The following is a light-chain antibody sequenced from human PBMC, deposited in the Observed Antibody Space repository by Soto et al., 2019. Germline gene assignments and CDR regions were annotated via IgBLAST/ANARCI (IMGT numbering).Light chain of an antibody. J-gene: IGLJ1*01. CDR3: TSYTSSSTPLYV. Sequence: QSALTQPASVSGSPGQSITISCTGTSSDVGDSNYVSWYQHHPGKAPKVIIYDVSNRPSGVSNRFSGSKSGNTASLAISGLQAXDEADYYCTSYTSSSTPLYVFGTGTKVTVL. CDR1: SSDVGDSNY. CDR2: DVS. V-gene: IGLV2-14*03.